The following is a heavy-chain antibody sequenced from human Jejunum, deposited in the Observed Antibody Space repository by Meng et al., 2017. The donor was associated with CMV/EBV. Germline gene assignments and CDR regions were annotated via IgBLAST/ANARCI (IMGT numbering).Heavy chain of an antibody. J-gene: IGHJ5*01. CDR1: GFFFKAHG. V-gene: IGHV3-20*03. CDR3: ARAKNPSYSNWFAF. D-gene: IGHD4-11*01. Sequence: GFFFKAHGMRWVRHAPGKGLERVSGINWDGYSTGYADSVKGRFTISRDNAKKSVYLQANSLRAEDTAFYCCARAKNPSYSNWFAFWGQGTLVTVSS. CDR2: INWDGYST.